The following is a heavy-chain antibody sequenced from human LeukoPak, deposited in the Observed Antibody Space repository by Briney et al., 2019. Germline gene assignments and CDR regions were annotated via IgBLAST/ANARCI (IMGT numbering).Heavy chain of an antibody. Sequence: GASVKVSCTASGGTFSSYTISWVRQAPGQGLEWMGRIIPILGIANYAQKFQGRVTITADKSTSTAYMELSSLRSEDTAVYYCAVLWFGESPTSYYSYDMDVWGQGTTVTVSS. CDR2: IIPILGIA. V-gene: IGHV1-69*02. CDR3: AVLWFGESPTSYYSYDMDV. D-gene: IGHD3-10*01. J-gene: IGHJ6*02. CDR1: GGTFSSYT.